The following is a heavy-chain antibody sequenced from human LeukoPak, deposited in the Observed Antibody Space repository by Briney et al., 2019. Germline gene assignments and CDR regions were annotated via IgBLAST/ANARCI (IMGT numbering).Heavy chain of an antibody. CDR3: ARGYYYDSSGYYDIDY. CDR1: GGTFISYA. V-gene: IGHV1-69*13. CDR2: IIPIFGTA. Sequence: ASVKVSCKASGGTFISYAISWVRQAPGQGLEWMGGIIPIFGTANYAQKFQGRVTITADESTSTAYMELSSLRSEDTAVYYCARGYYYDSSGYYDIDYWGQGTLVTVSS. J-gene: IGHJ4*02. D-gene: IGHD3-22*01.